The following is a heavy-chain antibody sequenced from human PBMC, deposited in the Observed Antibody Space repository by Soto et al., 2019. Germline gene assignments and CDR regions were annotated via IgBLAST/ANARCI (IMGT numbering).Heavy chain of an antibody. J-gene: IGHJ4*02. D-gene: IGHD2-15*01. V-gene: IGHV3-30*18. CDR1: GFSFRSHG. CDR3: AKDHRNGGSRVDY. CDR2: ISDDGSNS. Sequence: QVRLVESGGGVVQPGRSLRLSCAASGFSFRSHGMHWVRQAPGKGLQWVAVISDDGSNSYYADSVKGRFTISRDNSNDALYLQTSSLRPEDTAVDFCAKDHRNGGSRVDYWGQGTLVTVSS.